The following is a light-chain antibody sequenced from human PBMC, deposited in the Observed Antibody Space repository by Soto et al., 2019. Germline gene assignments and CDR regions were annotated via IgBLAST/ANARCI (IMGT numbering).Light chain of an antibody. CDR3: AAWDDTLRARV. CDR1: NSNIGRNT. J-gene: IGLJ2*01. CDR2: SDD. V-gene: IGLV1-44*01. Sequence: QSVLTQPPSASGTPGQRVTISCSGSNSNIGRNTVSWYQQVPGTAPKSLIYSDDQRPSGVPDRISGSRSGTSASLAISGLQSGDEAEYYCAAWDDTLRARVFGRGTKLTVL.